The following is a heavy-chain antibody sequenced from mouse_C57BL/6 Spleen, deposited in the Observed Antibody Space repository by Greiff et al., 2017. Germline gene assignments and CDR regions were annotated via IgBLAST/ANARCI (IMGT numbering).Heavy chain of an antibody. CDR1: GYTFTSYW. V-gene: IGHV1-61*01. Sequence: VQLQQSGAELVRPGSSVKLSCTASGYTFTSYWMDWVKQRPGQGLEWIGNIYPSDSETHYNQKFKDKATMTVDKSSSTAYMQLSSLTSEDSAVYYCASITTVSDWYFDVWGTGTTVTVSS. D-gene: IGHD1-1*01. CDR3: ASITTVSDWYFDV. CDR2: IYPSDSET. J-gene: IGHJ1*03.